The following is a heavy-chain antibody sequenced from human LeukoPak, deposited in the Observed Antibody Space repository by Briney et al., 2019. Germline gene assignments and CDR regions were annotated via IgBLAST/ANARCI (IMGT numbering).Heavy chain of an antibody. D-gene: IGHD3-22*01. V-gene: IGHV4-61*02. Sequence: PSQTLSLTCTVSGGSISSGSYYWSWIRQPAWKGLEWIGRIYTSGSTNYNPSLKSRVTISVDTSKNQFSLKLRSVTAADTAVYYCARQDSSGYYYEGYFQHWGQGTLVTVPS. CDR1: GGSISSGSYY. CDR2: IYTSGST. J-gene: IGHJ1*01. CDR3: ARQDSSGYYYEGYFQH.